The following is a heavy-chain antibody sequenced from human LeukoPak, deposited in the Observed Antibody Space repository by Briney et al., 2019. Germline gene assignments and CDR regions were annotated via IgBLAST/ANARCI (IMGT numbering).Heavy chain of an antibody. CDR3: AREIEQQFDC. D-gene: IGHD6-13*01. CDR2: ISYDGSNK. J-gene: IGHJ4*02. CDR1: GFTFSSYA. Sequence: AGGSLRLSCAASGFTFSSYAMHWVRQAPGKGLEWVAVISYDGSNKYYVDSVKGRFTISRDNSKNTLYLQMNSLRAEDTAVYYCAREIEQQFDCWGQGTLVIVSS. V-gene: IGHV3-30-3*01.